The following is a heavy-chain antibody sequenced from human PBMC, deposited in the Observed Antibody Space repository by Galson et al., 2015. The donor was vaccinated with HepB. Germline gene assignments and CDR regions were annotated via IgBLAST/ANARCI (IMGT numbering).Heavy chain of an antibody. CDR1: GFIVSRNY. D-gene: IGHD3-10*01. J-gene: IGHJ3*02. V-gene: IGHV3-53*01. Sequence: SLRLSCAASGFIVSRNYMTWVRQAPGRGLEWVSIIYSAGNTNYADSVKGRFTTSRDNSKNTVYLQMNSLRVEDTAVYYRARVWGGFGNDTFDIWGQGTMVTVSS. CDR2: IYSAGNT. CDR3: ARVWGGFGNDTFDI.